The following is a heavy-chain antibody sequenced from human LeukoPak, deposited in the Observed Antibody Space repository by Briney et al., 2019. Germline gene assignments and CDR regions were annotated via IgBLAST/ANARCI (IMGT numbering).Heavy chain of an antibody. V-gene: IGHV7-4-1*02. CDR2: INTNTGNP. Sequence: GESLKVSCKASGYTFTSYAMNWVRQAPGQGLEWMGWINTNTGNPTYAQGFTGRFVFSLDTSVSTAYLQISSLKAEDTAVYYCARSLYSSGWLFSYWGQGTLVTVSS. D-gene: IGHD6-19*01. CDR1: GYTFTSYA. J-gene: IGHJ4*02. CDR3: ARSLYSSGWLFSY.